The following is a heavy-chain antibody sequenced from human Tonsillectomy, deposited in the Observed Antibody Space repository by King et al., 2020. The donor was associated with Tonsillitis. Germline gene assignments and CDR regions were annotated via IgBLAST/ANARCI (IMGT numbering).Heavy chain of an antibody. V-gene: IGHV3-74*01. D-gene: IGHD3-22*01. Sequence: VQLVESGGGLVQPGGSLRLSCAASGFTFSSYWMHWVRQAPGKGLVWVSRINSDGSSTSYADSVKGRFTISRDNAKNTLYLQMNSLRAEDTAVYYCARGDYYDSSGYPSVDYYYYGMDVWGQGTTVTVSS. CDR1: GFTFSSYW. CDR3: ARGDYYDSSGYPSVDYYYYGMDV. CDR2: INSDGSST. J-gene: IGHJ6*02.